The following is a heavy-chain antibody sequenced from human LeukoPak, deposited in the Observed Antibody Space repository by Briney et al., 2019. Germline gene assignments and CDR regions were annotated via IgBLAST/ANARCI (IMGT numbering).Heavy chain of an antibody. CDR2: IKQDGSEK. CDR1: GFTFSSNA. V-gene: IGHV3-7*01. J-gene: IGHJ3*02. Sequence: GGSLRLSCAASGFTFSSNAMNWVRQAPGKGLEWVANIKQDGSEKYYVDSVKGRFTISRDNAKNSLYLQMNSLRAEDTAVYYCARDGYSSGWYVGDAFDIWGQGTMVTVSS. D-gene: IGHD6-19*01. CDR3: ARDGYSSGWYVGDAFDI.